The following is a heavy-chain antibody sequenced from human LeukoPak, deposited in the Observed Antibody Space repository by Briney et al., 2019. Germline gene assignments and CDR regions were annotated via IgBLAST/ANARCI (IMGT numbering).Heavy chain of an antibody. CDR1: GFTFSDYY. D-gene: IGHD6-19*01. V-gene: IGHV3-23*01. Sequence: GGSLRLSCVVSGFTFSDYYMSWIRQAPGKGLEWVSAISGSGGSTYYADSVKGRFTISRDNSKNTLYLQMNSLRAEDTAVYYCAKAGGSIAVAPRIYFDYWGQGTLVTVSS. J-gene: IGHJ4*02. CDR2: ISGSGGST. CDR3: AKAGGSIAVAPRIYFDY.